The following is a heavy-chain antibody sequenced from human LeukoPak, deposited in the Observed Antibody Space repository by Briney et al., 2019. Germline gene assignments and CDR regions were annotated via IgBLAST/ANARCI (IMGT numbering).Heavy chain of an antibody. CDR3: ARGRIAAAGSNWFDP. D-gene: IGHD6-13*01. Sequence: PSETLSLTCAVYGGSFSGYYWSWIRQPPGKGLGWIGEINHSGSTNYNPSLKSRVTISVDTSKNQFSLKLSSVTAADTAVYYCARGRIAAAGSNWFDPWGQGTLVTVSS. J-gene: IGHJ5*02. CDR1: GGSFSGYY. CDR2: INHSGST. V-gene: IGHV4-34*01.